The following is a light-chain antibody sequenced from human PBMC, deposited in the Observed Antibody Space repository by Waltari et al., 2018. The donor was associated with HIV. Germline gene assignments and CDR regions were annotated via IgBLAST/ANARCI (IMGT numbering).Light chain of an antibody. V-gene: IGLV2-23*02. J-gene: IGLJ3*02. CDR1: SSDVGSYNL. CDR2: EVS. Sequence: SALTQPASVSGSPGQSITISCTGTSSDVGSYNLVSWYQQHPGKAPKLMIYEVSKRPSGVSNRFSGSKSGNTASLTISGLQAEDEADYYCCSYAGSSTPNWVFGGGTKLTVL. CDR3: CSYAGSSTPNWV.